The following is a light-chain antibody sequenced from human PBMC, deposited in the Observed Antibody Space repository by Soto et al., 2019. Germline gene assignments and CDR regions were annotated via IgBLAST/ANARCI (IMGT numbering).Light chain of an antibody. J-gene: IGKJ1*01. CDR3: HQSYSTPGT. CDR1: QSISNY. Sequence: DIQMTQSPSSLSASVGDRVTITCRASQSISNYLNWYQQKPGKAPKLLIYAASSLQSEFPSRFSGSGSGTDFTLTISSLHPEDFATYFCHQSYSTPGTFGQGTKVEIK. CDR2: AAS. V-gene: IGKV1-39*01.